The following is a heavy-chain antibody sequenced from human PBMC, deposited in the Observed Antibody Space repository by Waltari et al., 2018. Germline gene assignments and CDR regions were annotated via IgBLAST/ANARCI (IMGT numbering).Heavy chain of an antibody. CDR3: ARDRGLRRLSTFEI. D-gene: IGHD3-16*02. Sequence: QVQLQQWGAGLLKPSETLSLTCAVYGGSFSGYYWRWIRQPPGKGLEWIGEINHSGSTNYNPSLKSRITISVDTSKSQFSLKLSSVTAADTAVYFCARDRGLRRLSTFEIWGQGTMVTVSS. V-gene: IGHV4-34*01. CDR2: INHSGST. CDR1: GGSFSGYY. J-gene: IGHJ3*02.